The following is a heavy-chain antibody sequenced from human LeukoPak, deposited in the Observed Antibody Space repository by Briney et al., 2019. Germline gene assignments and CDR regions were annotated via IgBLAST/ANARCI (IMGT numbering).Heavy chain of an antibody. D-gene: IGHD4-11*01. Sequence: PSETLSLTCTVSGGSISSYYWSWIRQPPGKGLEWIGYIYYSGSTNYNPSLKSRVTISVDTSKNQFSLKLSSVTAADTAVYYCASLPDDYSNGDAFDIWGQGTMVTVSS. CDR3: ASLPDDYSNGDAFDI. J-gene: IGHJ3*02. CDR1: GGSISSYY. V-gene: IGHV4-59*08. CDR2: IYYSGST.